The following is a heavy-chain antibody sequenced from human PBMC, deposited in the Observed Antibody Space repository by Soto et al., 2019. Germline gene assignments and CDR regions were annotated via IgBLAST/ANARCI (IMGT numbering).Heavy chain of an antibody. Sequence: PGGSLRLSCAASGFTVSSNYMSWVRQAPGKGLEWVSVIYSGGSTYYADSVKGRFTISRDNSKNTLYLQMNSLRAEDTAVYYCARPYCGGDCYSDDDYWGQGTLVTVSS. J-gene: IGHJ4*02. CDR2: IYSGGST. V-gene: IGHV3-53*01. D-gene: IGHD2-21*02. CDR1: GFTVSSNY. CDR3: ARPYCGGDCYSDDDY.